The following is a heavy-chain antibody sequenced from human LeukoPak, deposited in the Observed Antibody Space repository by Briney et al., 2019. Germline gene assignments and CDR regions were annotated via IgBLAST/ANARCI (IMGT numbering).Heavy chain of an antibody. CDR1: GGSISSGSYY. J-gene: IGHJ6*03. Sequence: PSQTLSLTCTVSGGSISSGSYYWSWIRQPAGKGLEWIGRIYTSGSTNYNPSLKSRVTISVDTSKNQFSLKLSSVTAADTAVYYCARLSPMTTFSPTVRYYYYYMDVWGKGTTVTVSS. D-gene: IGHD4-11*01. CDR2: IYTSGST. V-gene: IGHV4-61*02. CDR3: ARLSPMTTFSPTVRYYYYYMDV.